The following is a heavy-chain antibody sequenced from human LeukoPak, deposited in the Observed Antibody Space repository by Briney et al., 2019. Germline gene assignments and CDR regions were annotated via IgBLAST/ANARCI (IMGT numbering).Heavy chain of an antibody. Sequence: GGSLRFSCAASGCTFSSYSMNWVRQAPGKGLEWVSYISSSGSTIYYADSVKGRFTISRDNAKNSLYLQMNSLRAEDTAVYYCAELGITMIGGVWGKGTTVTISS. CDR3: AELGITMIGGV. J-gene: IGHJ6*04. CDR1: GCTFSSYS. D-gene: IGHD3-10*02. CDR2: ISSSGSTI. V-gene: IGHV3-48*04.